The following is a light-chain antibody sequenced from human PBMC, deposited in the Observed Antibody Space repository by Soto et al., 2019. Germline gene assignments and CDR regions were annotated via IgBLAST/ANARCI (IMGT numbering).Light chain of an antibody. Sequence: EIVVTQSPATLSVSPGERATLSCRASRYVAGNLAWYQQKPGQAPRLLIYGASTRAAGIPARFSGSGSGTEFTLIINSLQSEDFAVYYCQQYDNGLTFDGGTTVEI. CDR3: QQYDNGLT. CDR2: GAS. V-gene: IGKV3D-15*01. CDR1: RYVAGN. J-gene: IGKJ4*01.